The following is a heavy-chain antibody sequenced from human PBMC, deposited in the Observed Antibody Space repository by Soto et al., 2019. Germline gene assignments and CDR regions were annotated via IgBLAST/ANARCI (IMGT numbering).Heavy chain of an antibody. CDR3: ARVQETSLAIYYYYGMDV. V-gene: IGHV1-18*01. Sequence: ASVKVSCKASGYTFTSYGISWVRQAPGQGLEWMGWISAYNGNTNYAQKLQGRVTMTTDTSTSTAYMELRGLIAEDTAVYYCARVQETSLAIYYYYGMDVWGQGTTVTVSS. CDR2: ISAYNGNT. D-gene: IGHD3-3*02. J-gene: IGHJ6*02. CDR1: GYTFTSYG.